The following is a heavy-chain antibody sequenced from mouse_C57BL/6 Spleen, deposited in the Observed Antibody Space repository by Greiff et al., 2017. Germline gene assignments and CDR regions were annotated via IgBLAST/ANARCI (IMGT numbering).Heavy chain of an antibody. J-gene: IGHJ2*01. CDR2: IDPAHGDT. CDR1: GFNIKDDY. D-gene: IGHD1-1*01. V-gene: IGHV14-4*01. Sequence: VQLQQSGAELVRPGASVKLSCTASGFNIKDDYMHWVKQRPEQGLEWIGWIDPAHGDTEYASKFQGKATITVDTSSNTAYLQLNSLTSEDTAFYFYTQASYYYGSSLDMDYWGQGTALTVSS. CDR3: TQASYYYGSSLDMDY.